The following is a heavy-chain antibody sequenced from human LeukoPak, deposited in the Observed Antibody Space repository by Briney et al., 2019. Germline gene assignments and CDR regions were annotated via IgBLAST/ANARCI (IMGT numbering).Heavy chain of an antibody. Sequence: PGGSLRLSCAASGFTFSSYGMNWVRQAPGKGLEWVSYISSMSSNIYYADSVKGRFTVSRDNAKNSLFLQMNTLRVEDTAVYHCAKLIREVTTYGYWGPGALVTVSS. CDR1: GFTFSSYG. CDR3: AKLIREVTTYGY. J-gene: IGHJ4*02. CDR2: ISSMSSNI. V-gene: IGHV3-48*01. D-gene: IGHD2-8*01.